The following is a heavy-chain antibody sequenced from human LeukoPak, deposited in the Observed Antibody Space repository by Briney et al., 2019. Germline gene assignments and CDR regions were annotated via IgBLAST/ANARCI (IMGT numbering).Heavy chain of an antibody. CDR2: ISYDGSNK. CDR3: ARSPHSVVVAALDAFDI. Sequence: GRSLRLSCAASGFTFSSYAMHWVRQAPGKGLEWVAVISYDGSNKYYADSVKGRFTISRDNSKNTLYLQMNSLRAEDTAVYYCARSPHSVVVAALDAFDIWGQGTMVTVSS. D-gene: IGHD2-15*01. CDR1: GFTFSSYA. J-gene: IGHJ3*02. V-gene: IGHV3-30-3*01.